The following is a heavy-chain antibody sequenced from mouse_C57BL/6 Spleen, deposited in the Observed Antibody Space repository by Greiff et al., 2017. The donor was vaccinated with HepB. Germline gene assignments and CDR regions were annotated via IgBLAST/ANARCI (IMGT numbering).Heavy chain of an antibody. Sequence: QVQLQQSGAELVKPGASVKLSCKASGYTFTEYTIHWVKQRPGQGLEWIGWVYPGSGSIKYNEKFKDKATLTADKSSSTVYMELSRLTSEDSAVYCCARHESELPGDWYFDVWGTGTTVTVSS. J-gene: IGHJ1*03. CDR1: GYTFTEYT. CDR3: ARHESELPGDWYFDV. V-gene: IGHV1-62-2*01. D-gene: IGHD4-1*01. CDR2: VYPGSGSI.